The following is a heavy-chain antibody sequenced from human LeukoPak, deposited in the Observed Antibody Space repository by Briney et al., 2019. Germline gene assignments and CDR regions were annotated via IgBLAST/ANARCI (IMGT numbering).Heavy chain of an antibody. CDR3: AKLAKYFYGSETYYFFEH. CDR2: INQDGTEK. D-gene: IGHD3-10*01. J-gene: IGHJ4*02. V-gene: IGHV3-7*01. CDR1: GFSFTTYW. Sequence: PGGSLRLSCAASGFSFTTYWMGWVRQAPGKGLEWVANINQDGTEKYYVDSVRGRFTISRDNAKNSLYLQMHSLRVEDTAVYYCAKLAKYFYGSETYYFFEHWGQGTPVTASS.